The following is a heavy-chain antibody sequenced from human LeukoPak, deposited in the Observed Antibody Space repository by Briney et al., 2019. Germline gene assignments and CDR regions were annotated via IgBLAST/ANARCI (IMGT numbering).Heavy chain of an antibody. CDR1: GFTFSSYS. D-gene: IGHD2-2*01. V-gene: IGHV3-21*01. CDR2: ISSSSSYI. CDR3: ATRPPPLGYCSSTSCSPLDY. Sequence: GGSLRLSCAASGFTFSSYSMNWVRQAPGKGLEWVSSISSSSSYIYYADSVKGRFTISRDNAKNSLYLQMNSLRAEDTAVYYCATRPPPLGYCSSTSCSPLDYWGQGTLVTVSS. J-gene: IGHJ4*02.